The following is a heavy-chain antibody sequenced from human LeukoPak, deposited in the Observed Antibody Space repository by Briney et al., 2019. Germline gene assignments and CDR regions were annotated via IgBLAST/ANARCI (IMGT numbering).Heavy chain of an antibody. Sequence: TGGSLRLSCAASGFTFSGSAMHWVRQASGKGLEWVGRIRSKANSYATAYAASVKGRFTTSRDDSKNTAYLQMNSLKTEDTAVYYCTRLLYYDSSGYVDYWGQGTLVTVSS. CDR3: TRLLYYDSSGYVDY. CDR2: IRSKANSYAT. V-gene: IGHV3-73*01. J-gene: IGHJ4*02. D-gene: IGHD3-22*01. CDR1: GFTFSGSA.